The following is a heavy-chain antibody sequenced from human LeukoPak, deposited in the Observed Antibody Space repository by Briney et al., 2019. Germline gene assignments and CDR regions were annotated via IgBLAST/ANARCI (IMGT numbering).Heavy chain of an antibody. Sequence: PSETLSLTCAVYGGSFSGYYWSWIRQPPGKGLGWMGEINHSGSTNYNPSLKSRVTISVDTSKNQFSLKLSSVTAADTAVYYCARDLDAFDIWGQGTMVTVSS. CDR1: GGSFSGYY. J-gene: IGHJ3*02. CDR3: ARDLDAFDI. CDR2: INHSGST. V-gene: IGHV4-34*01.